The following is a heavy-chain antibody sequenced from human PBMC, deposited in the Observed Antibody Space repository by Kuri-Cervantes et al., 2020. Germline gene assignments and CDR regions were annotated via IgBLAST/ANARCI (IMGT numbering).Heavy chain of an antibody. J-gene: IGHJ3*02. CDR1: GFTFSSYA. Sequence: GGSLRLSCAASGFTFSSYAMSWVRQAPGKGLEWVSAISGSGGSTYYADSVKGRFTISRDNSKNTLYPQMNSLRAEDTAVYYCARDLLVLRYFDWLFNDAFDIWGQGTMVTVSS. D-gene: IGHD3-9*01. V-gene: IGHV3-23*01. CDR3: ARDLLVLRYFDWLFNDAFDI. CDR2: ISGSGGST.